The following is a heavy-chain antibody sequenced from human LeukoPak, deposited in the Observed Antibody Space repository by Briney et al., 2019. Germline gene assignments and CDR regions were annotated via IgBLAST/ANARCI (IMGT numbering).Heavy chain of an antibody. CDR3: ARDSVGYDCFDY. V-gene: IGHV3-72*01. Sequence: GGSLRLSCAASGFTFSDHYMDWVRQAPGKGLEWVGRTRNKANSYTTEYAASVKGRFTISRDDSKNSLYLQMNSLRAEDTAVYYCARDSVGYDCFDYWGQGTLVTVSS. D-gene: IGHD5-12*01. J-gene: IGHJ4*02. CDR2: TRNKANSYTT. CDR1: GFTFSDHY.